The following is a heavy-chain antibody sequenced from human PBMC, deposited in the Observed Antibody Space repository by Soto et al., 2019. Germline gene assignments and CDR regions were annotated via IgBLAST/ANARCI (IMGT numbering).Heavy chain of an antibody. J-gene: IGHJ4*02. Sequence: QVQLVQSGAEVKKPGASVKVSCKASGYTFTDYYLHWVRQAPGQGLEWMGWINPNSGGTHYAQTFQGWVTMTRDTSITTAYMELNRLTSDDTAVYYCARDWGHYYGSGSFPSPHPSDIWGQGTLVTVSS. CDR1: GYTFTDYY. CDR2: INPNSGGT. CDR3: ARDWGHYYGSGSFPSPHPSDI. V-gene: IGHV1-2*04. D-gene: IGHD3-10*01.